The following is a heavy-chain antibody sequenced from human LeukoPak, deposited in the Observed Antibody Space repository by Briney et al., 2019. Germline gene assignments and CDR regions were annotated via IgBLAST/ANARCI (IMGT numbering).Heavy chain of an antibody. CDR3: ARDTDYYDSSGYYYGSIFDY. CDR1: GFTFSSYS. Sequence: GGSLRLSCAASGFTFSSYSMNWVRQAPGKGLEWVSSISSSSSYIYYADSVKGRFTISRDNAKNSLYLQMNSLRAEDTAVYYCARDTDYYDSSGYYYGSIFDYWGQGTLVTVSS. J-gene: IGHJ4*02. CDR2: ISSSSSYI. D-gene: IGHD3-22*01. V-gene: IGHV3-21*01.